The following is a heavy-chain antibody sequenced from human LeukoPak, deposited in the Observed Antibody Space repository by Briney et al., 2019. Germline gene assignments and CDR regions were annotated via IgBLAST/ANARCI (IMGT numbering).Heavy chain of an antibody. CDR3: ARVLRYYYYYYMDV. CDR1: GGSISSSSYH. CDR2: IYYSGST. V-gene: IGHV4-39*07. Sequence: SETLSLTCTVSGGSISSSSYHWGWIRQPPGKGLEWIGTIYYSGSTYYSPSLKSRVTISVDRSKNQFSLKLSSVTAADTAVYYCARVLRYYYYYYMDVWGKGTTVTVSS. D-gene: IGHD4-17*01. J-gene: IGHJ6*03.